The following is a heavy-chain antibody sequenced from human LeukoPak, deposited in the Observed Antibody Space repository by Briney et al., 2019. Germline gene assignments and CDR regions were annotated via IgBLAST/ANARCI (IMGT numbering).Heavy chain of an antibody. Sequence: SETLSLTCTVSGGSISSSSYYWGWIRQPPGKGLEWIGSIYYSGSTYYNPSLKSRVTISVDTSKNQFSLKLSSVTAADTAVYYCARAMRGLRGVGTTSLDYWGQGTLVTVSS. CDR3: ARAMRGLRGVGTTSLDY. D-gene: IGHD1-7*01. CDR1: GGSISSSSYY. J-gene: IGHJ4*02. CDR2: IYYSGST. V-gene: IGHV4-39*07.